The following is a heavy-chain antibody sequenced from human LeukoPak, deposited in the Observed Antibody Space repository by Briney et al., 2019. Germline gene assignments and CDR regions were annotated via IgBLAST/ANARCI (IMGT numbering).Heavy chain of an antibody. CDR1: GFTFSIYI. Sequence: PGGSLSLLRGPSGFTFSIYIMRGVRQAPGKGLEWVSAISGSGGSTYYADSVKGRFTISRDHSKNTLYLQMNSRRAEDTAVYYCAKEFYSTYWFDLWGQGTLVTVSS. V-gene: IGHV3-23*01. D-gene: IGHD4-11*01. CDR2: ISGSGGST. J-gene: IGHJ5*02. CDR3: AKEFYSTYWFDL.